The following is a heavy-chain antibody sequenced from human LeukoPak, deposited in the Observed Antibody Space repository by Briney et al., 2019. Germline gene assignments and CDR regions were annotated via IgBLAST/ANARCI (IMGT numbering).Heavy chain of an antibody. J-gene: IGHJ4*02. CDR1: GGSISRYY. Sequence: SETLSLTCIVSGGSISRYYWSWIRQPPEKGLEWIGHIYYTGIIDYNSSLKSRVTISVDTSRNQFSLRLSSVTASDTAVYYCAGGDTTLPTGSYLDYWGQGTLVTVSS. D-gene: IGHD1-1*01. CDR2: IYYTGII. CDR3: AGGDTTLPTGSYLDY. V-gene: IGHV4-59*01.